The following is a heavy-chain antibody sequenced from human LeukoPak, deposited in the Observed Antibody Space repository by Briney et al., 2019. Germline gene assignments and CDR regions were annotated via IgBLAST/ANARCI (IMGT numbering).Heavy chain of an antibody. D-gene: IGHD3-22*01. J-gene: IGHJ6*02. V-gene: IGHV1-46*01. CDR1: GSTFSSYA. Sequence: ASVKVSCKASGSTFSSYAISWVRQAPGQGLEWMGIINPSGGSTSYAQKFQGRVTMTRDTSTSTVYMELSSLRSEDTAVYYCASELHYYDSSGYYSGYYYGMDVWGQGTTVTVSS. CDR2: INPSGGST. CDR3: ASELHYYDSSGYYSGYYYGMDV.